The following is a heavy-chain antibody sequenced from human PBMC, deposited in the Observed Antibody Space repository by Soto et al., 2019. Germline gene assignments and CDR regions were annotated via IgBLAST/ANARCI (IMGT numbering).Heavy chain of an antibody. CDR2: RSYSGST. CDR3: AREGGLAYCGGDCLYNWFDP. D-gene: IGHD2-21*02. Sequence: LSLTCTVSGGSISSGDYYWSWVRQHPGKGLEWIGYRSYSGSTYYNPSLKSRVTIVVDTSRNQFSLRLSSVTAADTAVYYCAREGGLAYCGGDCLYNWFDPWGQGTLVTVS. V-gene: IGHV4-31*03. CDR1: GGSISSGDYY. J-gene: IGHJ5*02.